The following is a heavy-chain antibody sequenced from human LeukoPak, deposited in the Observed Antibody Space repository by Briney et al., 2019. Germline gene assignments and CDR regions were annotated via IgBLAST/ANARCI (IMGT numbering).Heavy chain of an antibody. J-gene: IGHJ3*02. CDR2: IRTNTGSP. D-gene: IGHD2-15*01. CDR1: GYTFTTYA. Sequence: ASVKVSCKASGYTFTTYAINWVRQAPGQGLEYMGWIRTNTGSPAYAQGFTRRFVFSLDTSVNTAYLQTSSLKAEDTAVYYCAKDLDSAAFDIWGQGTMVTVSS. V-gene: IGHV7-4-1*02. CDR3: AKDLDSAAFDI.